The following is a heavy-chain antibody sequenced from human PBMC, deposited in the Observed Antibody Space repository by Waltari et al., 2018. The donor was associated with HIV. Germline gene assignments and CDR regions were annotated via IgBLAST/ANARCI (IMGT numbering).Heavy chain of an antibody. CDR1: GGSIGSYW. CDR2: LYDNGRT. V-gene: IGHV4-4*08. Sequence: QVPLQESGPGVVKSSEAPSLHCPVSGGSIGSYWLNWVRQPPGKGLQWIGYLYDNGRTIYNPSLRSRVTISSDASGKQFSLKLNSVTAADTAIYYCATGGARGMDIWGHGTTVTVSS. J-gene: IGHJ6*02. CDR3: ATGGARGMDI.